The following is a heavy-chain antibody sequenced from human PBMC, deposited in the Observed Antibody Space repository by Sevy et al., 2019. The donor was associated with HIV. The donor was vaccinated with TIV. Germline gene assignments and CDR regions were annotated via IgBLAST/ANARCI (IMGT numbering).Heavy chain of an antibody. Sequence: GGSLRLSCAASGFTFSSYSMNWVRQAPGKGLEWVSSISSSSSYIYYADSVKGRFTISRDNAENSLYLQMNSLRAEDTAGYYGAREAEYCSGGSCYPAGFDYWGQGTLVTVSS. D-gene: IGHD2-15*01. CDR1: GFTFSSYS. V-gene: IGHV3-21*01. CDR3: AREAEYCSGGSCYPAGFDY. J-gene: IGHJ4*02. CDR2: ISSSSSYI.